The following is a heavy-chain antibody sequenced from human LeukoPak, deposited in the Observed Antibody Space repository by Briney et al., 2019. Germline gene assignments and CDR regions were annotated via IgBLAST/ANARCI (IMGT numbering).Heavy chain of an antibody. CDR1: GFTFSSYG. CDR2: IRYDGSNK. J-gene: IGHJ4*02. V-gene: IGHV3-30*02. D-gene: IGHD6-13*01. CDR3: AKGRHPYGSNWYYFDY. Sequence: GGSLRLSCAASGFTFSSYGMHWVRQAPGKGLEWVAFIRYDGSNKYYADSVKGRFTISRDNSKNTLYLQVNSLRAEDTAVYYCAKGRHPYGSNWYYFDYWGQGTLVTVSS.